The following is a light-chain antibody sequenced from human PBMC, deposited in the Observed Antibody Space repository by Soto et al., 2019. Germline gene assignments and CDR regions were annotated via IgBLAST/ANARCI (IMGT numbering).Light chain of an antibody. CDR1: QSISSK. CDR3: QQYGSSGT. J-gene: IGKJ1*01. Sequence: PHAPSTRSDSLGDRVTVTFRAIQSISSKLDWYQQKPGQDPRILIYGASTRATGIPARFSGSGSGTEFTLTISRLEPEDFAVYYCQQYGSSGTFGQGTKVDIK. V-gene: IGKV3-15*01. CDR2: GAS.